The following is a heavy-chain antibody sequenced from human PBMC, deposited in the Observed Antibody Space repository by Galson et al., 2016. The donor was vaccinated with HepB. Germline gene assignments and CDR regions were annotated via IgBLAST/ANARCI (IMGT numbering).Heavy chain of an antibody. CDR2: IVPIFGAA. CDR1: GGSFTTFD. Sequence: SVKVSCKASGGSFTTFDISWVRQAPGQGLEWMGGIVPIFGAAKQAPKFQDRVTITADESTSTVYMDLSSLRSEDAAVYYCAREDGAYCGGDCYYYYGMDVWGQGTTVTVSS. J-gene: IGHJ6*02. V-gene: IGHV1-69*13. D-gene: IGHD2-21*01. CDR3: AREDGAYCGGDCYYYYGMDV.